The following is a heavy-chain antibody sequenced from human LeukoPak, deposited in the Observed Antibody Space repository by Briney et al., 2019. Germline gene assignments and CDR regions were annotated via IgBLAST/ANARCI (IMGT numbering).Heavy chain of an antibody. J-gene: IGHJ5*02. Sequence: GASVKVSCKASGYTFTSYDINWVRQATGQGLEWMGWMNPNSGNTGYAQKFQGRVTMTRNTSISTAYMELSSLRSEDTAVYYCARDKQWLAPGEFDPWGQGTLVTVSS. CDR3: ARDKQWLAPGEFDP. CDR1: GYTFTSYD. D-gene: IGHD6-19*01. CDR2: MNPNSGNT. V-gene: IGHV1-8*01.